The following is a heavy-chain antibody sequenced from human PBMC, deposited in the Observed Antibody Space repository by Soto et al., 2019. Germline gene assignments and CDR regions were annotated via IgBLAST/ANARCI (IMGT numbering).Heavy chain of an antibody. V-gene: IGHV4-31*01. J-gene: IGHJ4*02. CDR2: IYYSGST. CDR1: GGSISSGGYY. Sequence: QVQLQESGPGLVKPSQTLSLTCTVSGGSISSGGYYWSWIRQHPGKGLEWIGYIYYSGSTYYNPSLKREITITVDTSKNRFSLKLSSVTAADTAGYYCARDGGNWHDFDYWGQGTLVTVSS. D-gene: IGHD1-20*01. CDR3: ARDGGNWHDFDY.